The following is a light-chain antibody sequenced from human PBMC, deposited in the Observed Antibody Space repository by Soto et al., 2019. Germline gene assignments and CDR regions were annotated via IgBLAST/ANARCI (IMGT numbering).Light chain of an antibody. Sequence: QSALTQPPSASGSPGQSVTISCTGTSSDVGAHNFVSWHQQHPGKAPKLMIYEVSKRPSGVPDRFSGSKSVNTASLTVSGLQSEDEADYYFSSYAGSNQYVFGSGTKVTVL. CDR1: SSDVGAHNF. CDR2: EVS. V-gene: IGLV2-8*01. J-gene: IGLJ1*01. CDR3: SSYAGSNQYV.